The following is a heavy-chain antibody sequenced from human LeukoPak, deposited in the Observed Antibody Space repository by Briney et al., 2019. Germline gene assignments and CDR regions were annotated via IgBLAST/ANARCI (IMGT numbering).Heavy chain of an antibody. D-gene: IGHD6-19*01. CDR2: MYNRGST. J-gene: IGHJ5*02. Sequence: SETLCLTCTVSGVTISNYYRSWIRQSPGKELEWIGYMYNRGSTIYNPSLKSRVTISTDTSKNQFSLRLTSVTAADTAVYYCARAEKAVTGTLDAWGQGTLITVSS. CDR1: GVTISNYY. CDR3: ARAEKAVTGTLDA. V-gene: IGHV4-59*01.